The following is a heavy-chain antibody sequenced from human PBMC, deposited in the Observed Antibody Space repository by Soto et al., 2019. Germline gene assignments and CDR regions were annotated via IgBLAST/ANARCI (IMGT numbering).Heavy chain of an antibody. CDR3: ARAMIVGAHRGSHFDY. J-gene: IGHJ4*02. D-gene: IGHD3-22*01. V-gene: IGHV1-46*01. CDR1: GYIFTSNY. Sequence: QVQLVQSGAEVKKPGASVKVSCKASGYIFTSNYIHWVRQAPGQGLEWMGIINPSSGGTSYAQKFQGRLTMTRDTSTSTVYMELSSLRSEDTALYYCARAMIVGAHRGSHFDYWGQGTLVTVSS. CDR2: INPSSGGT.